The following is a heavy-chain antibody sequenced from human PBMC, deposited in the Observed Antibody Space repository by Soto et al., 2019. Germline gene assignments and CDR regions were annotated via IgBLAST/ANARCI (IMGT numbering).Heavy chain of an antibody. V-gene: IGHV1-2*02. CDR3: ARGAQGFFPVSGIYFYFDH. Sequence: ASVKVSCKASGYTFSSIGISWVRQAPGQGLEWMGWVHPDSGGTNVAQAFQDRVTMTADTSITTAYMDLARLRPDDTAIFYCARGAQGFFPVSGIYFYFDHWGQGTPVTVSS. CDR1: GYTFSSIG. J-gene: IGHJ4*02. D-gene: IGHD3-22*01. CDR2: VHPDSGGT.